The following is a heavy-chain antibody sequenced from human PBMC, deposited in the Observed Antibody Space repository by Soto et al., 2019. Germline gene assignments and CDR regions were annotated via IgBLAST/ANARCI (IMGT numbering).Heavy chain of an antibody. D-gene: IGHD2-2*01. CDR2: ISAYNGNT. Sequence: ASVKVSCKASGYNFTSYGISWVRQAPGQGLEWMGWISAYNGNTNYAQKLQGRVTMTTDTSTSTAYMELRSLRSDDTAVYYCARSIRAGVVPAAMGHWGQGTLVTVSS. CDR3: ARSIRAGVVPAAMGH. V-gene: IGHV1-18*01. CDR1: GYNFTSYG. J-gene: IGHJ4*02.